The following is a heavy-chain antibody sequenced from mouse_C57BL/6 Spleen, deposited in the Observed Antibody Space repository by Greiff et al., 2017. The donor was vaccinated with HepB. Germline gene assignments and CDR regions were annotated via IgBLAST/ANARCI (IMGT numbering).Heavy chain of an antibody. CDR1: GYTFTSYW. V-gene: IGHV1-64*01. D-gene: IGHD2-4*01. Sequence: QVQLQQPGAELVKPGASVKLSCKASGYTFTSYWMHWVKQRPGQGLEWIGMIHPNSGSTNYNEKFKSKATLTVDKSSSTAYMQLSSLTSEDSAVYYCARIYDYDSYYAMDYWGQGTSVTVSS. J-gene: IGHJ4*01. CDR3: ARIYDYDSYYAMDY. CDR2: IHPNSGST.